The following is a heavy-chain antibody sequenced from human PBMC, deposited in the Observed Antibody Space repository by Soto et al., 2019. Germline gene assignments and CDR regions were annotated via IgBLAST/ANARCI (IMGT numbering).Heavy chain of an antibody. J-gene: IGHJ4*02. D-gene: IGHD3-9*01. Sequence: GGSLRLSCAASGFTFSSYDMHWVRQATGKGLEWVSAIGTAGDTYYPGSVKGRFTISRENAKNSLYLQMNSLRAEDTAVYYCARGLPYDILTGYYPEEYYFDYWGQGTLVTVSS. V-gene: IGHV3-13*01. CDR2: IGTAGDT. CDR1: GFTFSSYD. CDR3: ARGLPYDILTGYYPEEYYFDY.